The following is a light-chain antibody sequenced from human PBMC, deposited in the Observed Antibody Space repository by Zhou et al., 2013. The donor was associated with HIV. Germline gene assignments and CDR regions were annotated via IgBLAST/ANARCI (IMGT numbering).Light chain of an antibody. CDR2: AAS. CDR3: QQSYSPPRYT. J-gene: IGKJ2*01. Sequence: DIQMTQSPSSLSASVGDRVTITCRASQAISNYLAWFQKKPGKAPKSLIYAASSLHSGVPSRFSGSGSGTDFNLTISNLQPEDFATYYCQQSYSPPRYTFGQGTKLEIK. V-gene: IGKV1-16*01. CDR1: QAISNY.